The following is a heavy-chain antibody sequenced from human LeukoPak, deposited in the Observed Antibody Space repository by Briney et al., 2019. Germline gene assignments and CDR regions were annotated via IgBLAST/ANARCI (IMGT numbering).Heavy chain of an antibody. J-gene: IGHJ4*02. D-gene: IGHD3-10*01. Sequence: PGGSLRLSCAASGFTFSSYGMHWVRQAPGKGLEWVAVISYDGSNKYYADSVKGRFTISRDNSKNTLYLQMNSLRAEDTAVYYCAKAPYYYGSGSYYHFDYWGQGTLVTVSS. CDR2: ISYDGSNK. V-gene: IGHV3-30*18. CDR1: GFTFSSYG. CDR3: AKAPYYYGSGSYYHFDY.